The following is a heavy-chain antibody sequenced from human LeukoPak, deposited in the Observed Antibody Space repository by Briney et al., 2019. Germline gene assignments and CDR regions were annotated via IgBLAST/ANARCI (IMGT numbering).Heavy chain of an antibody. CDR3: AKDIGYSGSYEGVDY. V-gene: IGHV3-20*04. CDR2: INWNGGST. J-gene: IGHJ4*02. Sequence: GGSLRLSCAASGFTFDDYGMSWVRQAPGKGLEWVSGINWNGGSTGYADSVKGRFTISRDNAKNSLYLQMNSLRAEDTALYYCAKDIGYSGSYEGVDYWGQGTLVTVSS. D-gene: IGHD1-26*01. CDR1: GFTFDDYG.